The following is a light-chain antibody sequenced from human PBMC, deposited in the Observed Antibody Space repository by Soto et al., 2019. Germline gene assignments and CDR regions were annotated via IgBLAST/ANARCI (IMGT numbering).Light chain of an antibody. CDR3: QQYNNWPWT. J-gene: IGKJ1*01. CDR2: RAS. V-gene: IGKV3-15*01. CDR1: QSLDSN. Sequence: EIVMTQSPATRSVSPGERATLSCRASQSLDSNLAWYQQKPGQAPRLLIYRASTRATGIPARFSGSESGTDFTLTISSLQSVDFAVYYCQQYNNWPWTFGRGTKVEIK.